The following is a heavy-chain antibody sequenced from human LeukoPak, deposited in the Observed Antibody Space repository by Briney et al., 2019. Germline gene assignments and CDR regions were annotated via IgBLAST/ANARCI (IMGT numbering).Heavy chain of an antibody. CDR2: IYYSGST. D-gene: IGHD2-2*01. Sequence: SETLSLTCTVSGGSISSYYWSWIRQPPGKGLEWIGYIYYSGSTNYNPSLKSRVTISVDTSKNQFSLKLTSVTAADTSVYYCARLGIGVVPSAMLGDYYFDYWGQGTLVTVSS. CDR3: ARLGIGVVPSAMLGDYYFDY. J-gene: IGHJ4*02. V-gene: IGHV4-59*08. CDR1: GGSISSYY.